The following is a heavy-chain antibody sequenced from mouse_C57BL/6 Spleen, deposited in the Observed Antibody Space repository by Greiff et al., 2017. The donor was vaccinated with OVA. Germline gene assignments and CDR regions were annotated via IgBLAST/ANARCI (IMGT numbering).Heavy chain of an antibody. CDR2: IDPETGGT. Sequence: QVQLQQSGAELVRPGASVTLSCKASGYTFTDYEMHWVKQTPVHGLEWIGAIDPETGGTAYNQKFKGKAILTADKSSSTAYMELRSLTSEDSAVYYCTREAVVNYFDYWGQGTTLTVSS. D-gene: IGHD1-1*01. V-gene: IGHV1-15*01. CDR1: GYTFTDYE. CDR3: TREAVVNYFDY. J-gene: IGHJ2*01.